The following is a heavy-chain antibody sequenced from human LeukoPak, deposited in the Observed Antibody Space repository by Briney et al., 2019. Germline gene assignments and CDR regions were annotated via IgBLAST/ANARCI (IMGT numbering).Heavy chain of an antibody. V-gene: IGHV3-7*03. J-gene: IGHJ4*02. CDR2: INQEGNDK. D-gene: IGHD2-21*01. CDR1: GFTFRNYW. Sequence: PGGSLRLSCVASGFTFRNYWMTWVRQAPGKGLEWVANINQEGNDKYYVDSVKGRFTTSRDNTKNSLFLQMNSLRAEDTAVYYCVVTRTRGDHWGQGTLVTVSS. CDR3: VVTRTRGDH.